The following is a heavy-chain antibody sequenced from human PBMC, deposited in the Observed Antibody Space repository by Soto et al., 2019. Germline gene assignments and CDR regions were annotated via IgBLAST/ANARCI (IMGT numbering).Heavy chain of an antibody. D-gene: IGHD4-17*01. CDR2: IYYSRNT. Sequence: PSETLSLTCTVSGGSISRSGYSWGWIRQPPGKGLEWIGSIYYSRNTYYNPSPKSRVTISVDTSKNQFSLKLSSVTAADTAVYYCATVYGDYTVGPFDYWGQGTLVTVS. CDR3: ATVYGDYTVGPFDY. CDR1: GGSISRSGYS. J-gene: IGHJ4*02. V-gene: IGHV4-39*01.